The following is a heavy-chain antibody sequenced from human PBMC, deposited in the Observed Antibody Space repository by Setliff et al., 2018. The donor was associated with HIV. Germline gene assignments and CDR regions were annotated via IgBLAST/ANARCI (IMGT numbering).Heavy chain of an antibody. CDR2: IYSSGST. V-gene: IGHV4-61*02. CDR3: ARVPKTPIAAPYYYYMDV. Sequence: SETLSLTCTVSGGSISSGSYYWSWIRQPAGKGLEWIGRIYSSGSTKYNPSLKSRVTMSVATSMNKFSLQLNAVTAADTAVYYCARVPKTPIAAPYYYYMDVWGKGTTVTVSS. CDR1: GGSISSGSYY. D-gene: IGHD6-6*01. J-gene: IGHJ6*03.